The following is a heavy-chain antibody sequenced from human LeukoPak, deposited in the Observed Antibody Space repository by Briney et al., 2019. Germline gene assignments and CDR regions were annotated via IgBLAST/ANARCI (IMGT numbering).Heavy chain of an antibody. CDR2: INTNTGNP. D-gene: IGHD3-22*01. V-gene: IGHV7-4-1*02. Sequence: ASVKVSCKASGYTFTSYAMNWVRQAPGQGLEWMGWINTNTGNPTYAQGFTGRFVFSLDTSVSTAYLQISSLKAEDTAVYYCARVLPDYDSSGYLGGTPDYWGQGTLVTVSS. J-gene: IGHJ4*02. CDR1: GYTFTSYA. CDR3: ARVLPDYDSSGYLGGTPDY.